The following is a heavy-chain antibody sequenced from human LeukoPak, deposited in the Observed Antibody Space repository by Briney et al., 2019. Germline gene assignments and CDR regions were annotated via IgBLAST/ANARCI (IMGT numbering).Heavy chain of an antibody. J-gene: IGHJ3*02. CDR3: ARGLVVGGTGVWAFDI. V-gene: IGHV3-66*01. D-gene: IGHD1-26*01. CDR2: IYKVGNT. CDR1: GFTVSNNY. Sequence: GGSLRLSCAASGFTVSNNYMSWVRQAQGKGLEWVSVIYKVGNTFYADFVEGRFTISRDNSKNTLYLQMNSLRAEDTALYYCARGLVVGGTGVWAFDIWGQGTMVTVSS.